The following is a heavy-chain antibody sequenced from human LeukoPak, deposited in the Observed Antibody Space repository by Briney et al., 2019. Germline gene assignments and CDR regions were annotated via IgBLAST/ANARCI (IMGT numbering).Heavy chain of an antibody. D-gene: IGHD2-2*01. CDR1: GFTFRSYG. Sequence: GGSLRLSCVASGFTFRSYGIHWVRQAPGKGLEWLAFIWYDEITKNYADSVKGRFTISRDNSKNTLYLQMNSLRAEDTAVYYCAKLLGYCSSTSCLGYFQHWGQGTLVTVSS. CDR3: AKLLGYCSSTSCLGYFQH. J-gene: IGHJ1*01. V-gene: IGHV3-30*02. CDR2: IWYDEITK.